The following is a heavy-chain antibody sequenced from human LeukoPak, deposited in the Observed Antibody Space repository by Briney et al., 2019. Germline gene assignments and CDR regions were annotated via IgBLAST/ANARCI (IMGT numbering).Heavy chain of an antibody. CDR1: GYTLTELS. V-gene: IGHV1-24*01. D-gene: IGHD1-26*01. Sequence: ASVKVSCKVSGYTLTELSMHWVRQAPGKELEWMGGFDPEDGETSYAQKFQGRVTMTEDTSTDTAYMELSSLRSEDTAVYYCATASAVGATHLASDIWGQGTMVTVSS. CDR3: ATASAVGATHLASDI. CDR2: FDPEDGET. J-gene: IGHJ3*02.